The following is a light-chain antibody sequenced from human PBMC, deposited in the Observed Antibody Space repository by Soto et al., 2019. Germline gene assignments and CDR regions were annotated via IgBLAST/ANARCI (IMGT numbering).Light chain of an antibody. CDR2: DVT. CDR3: SSYASSNIPV. J-gene: IGLJ7*01. Sequence: QSALTQPASVSGSPGQWITISCTGTSSDIGGYNYVSWYQHHPGKAPNLMIYDVTKRPSGVANRFSGSKSGNTASLTISGLQAEDEADYYCSSYASSNIPVFGGGTQLTVL. V-gene: IGLV2-14*03. CDR1: SSDIGGYNY.